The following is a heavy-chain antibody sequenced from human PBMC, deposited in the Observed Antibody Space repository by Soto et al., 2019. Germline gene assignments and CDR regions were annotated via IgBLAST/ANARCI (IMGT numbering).Heavy chain of an antibody. Sequence: PGGSLRLSCVASGFSFSSYSLVWVRQAPGKGLEWVSYIFVDSTTIYYADSVKGRFTVSRDNAQNSLFLVMNSLRAEDTAVYYGARNRDGPFDYWGQGTLVTSPQ. CDR1: GFSFSSYS. CDR3: ARNRDGPFDY. CDR2: IFVDSTTI. V-gene: IGHV3-48*04. J-gene: IGHJ4*02.